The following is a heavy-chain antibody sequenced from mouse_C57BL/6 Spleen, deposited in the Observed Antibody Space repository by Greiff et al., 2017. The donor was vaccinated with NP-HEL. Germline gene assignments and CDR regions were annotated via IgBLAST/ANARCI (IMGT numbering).Heavy chain of an antibody. D-gene: IGHD1-1*01. V-gene: IGHV1-7*01. CDR3: ARSLYYGSSYAWFAY. Sequence: QVHVKQSGAELAKPGASVKLSCKASGYTFTSYWMHWVKQRPGQGLEWIGYINPSSGYTKYNQKFKDKATLTADKSSSTAYMQLSSLTYEDSAVYYCARSLYYGSSYAWFAYWGQGTLVTVSA. CDR2: INPSSGYT. CDR1: GYTFTSYW. J-gene: IGHJ3*01.